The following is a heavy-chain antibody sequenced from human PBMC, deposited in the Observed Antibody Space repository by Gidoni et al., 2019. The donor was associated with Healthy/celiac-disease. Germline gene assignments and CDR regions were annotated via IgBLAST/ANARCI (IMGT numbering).Heavy chain of an antibody. D-gene: IGHD3-10*01. CDR1: FSSYS. Sequence: FSSYSMNWVRQAPGKELEWVSSISSSSSYIYYADSVKGRFTISRDNAKNSLYLQMNSLRAEDTAVDYCARDFPCSLYGSGSIDYWGQGTLVTVSS. J-gene: IGHJ4*02. V-gene: IGHV3-21*01. CDR3: ARDFPCSLYGSGSIDY. CDR2: ISSSSSYI.